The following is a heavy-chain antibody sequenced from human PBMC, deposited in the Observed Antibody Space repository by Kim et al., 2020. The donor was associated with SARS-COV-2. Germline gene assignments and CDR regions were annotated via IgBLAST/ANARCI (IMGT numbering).Heavy chain of an antibody. CDR1: GGTFSSYA. V-gene: IGHV1-69*04. J-gene: IGHJ4*02. CDR3: ARSSIVVVTANGNYYFDY. D-gene: IGHD2-21*02. CDR2: IIPILGIA. Sequence: SVKVSCKASGGTFSSYAISWVRQAPGQGLEWMGRIIPILGIANYAQKFQGRVTITADKSTSTAYMELSSLRSEDTAVYYCARSSIVVVTANGNYYFDYWGQGTLVTVSS.